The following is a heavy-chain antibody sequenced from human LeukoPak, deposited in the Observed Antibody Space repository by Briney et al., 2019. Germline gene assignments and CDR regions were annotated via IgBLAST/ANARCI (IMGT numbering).Heavy chain of an antibody. V-gene: IGHV1-18*01. J-gene: IGHJ4*02. Sequence: ASVKVSCKASGYTFTIYGISWVRQAPGQGLEWMGWISAYNGNTNYAQNLQGRVTMTTDTSTSTAYMELRSLRSDDTAVYYCARERYSDYVWGSYRYEYYFDYWGQGTLVTVSS. D-gene: IGHD3-16*02. CDR2: ISAYNGNT. CDR3: ARERYSDYVWGSYRYEYYFDY. CDR1: GYTFTIYG.